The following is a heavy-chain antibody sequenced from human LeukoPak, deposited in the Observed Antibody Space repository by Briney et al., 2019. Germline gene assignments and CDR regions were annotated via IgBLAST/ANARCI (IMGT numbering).Heavy chain of an antibody. CDR2: ISSSGSTI. J-gene: IGHJ4*02. Sequence: GGSLRLSCAASGFTFSSYEMNWVRQAPGKGLERVSYISSSGSTIYYADSVKGRFTISRDNAKNSLYLQMNSLRAEDTAVYYCARGGLMFGGVIVRPPYYFDYWGQGTLVTVSS. CDR3: ARGGLMFGGVIVRPPYYFDY. V-gene: IGHV3-48*03. CDR1: GFTFSSYE. D-gene: IGHD3-16*02.